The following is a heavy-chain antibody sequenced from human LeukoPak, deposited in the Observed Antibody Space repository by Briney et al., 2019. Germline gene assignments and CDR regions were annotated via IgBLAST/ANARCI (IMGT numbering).Heavy chain of an antibody. V-gene: IGHV3-53*01. CDR3: ARAVSSGYDPFDY. CDR1: GFTVSSNY. J-gene: IGHJ4*02. Sequence: GGSLRLSCAASGFTVSSNYMSWVRQAPGKGLEWVSVIYSSGNTYYADSVKGRFTISRDNSKNTLYLQMNSLRAEDTAVYYCARAVSSGYDPFDYWGQGTLVTVSS. CDR2: IYSSGNT. D-gene: IGHD3-22*01.